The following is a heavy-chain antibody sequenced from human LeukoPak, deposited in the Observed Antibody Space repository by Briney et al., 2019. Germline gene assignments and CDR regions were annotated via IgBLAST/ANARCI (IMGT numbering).Heavy chain of an antibody. J-gene: IGHJ5*02. CDR3: ARPYYYDSRIDP. V-gene: IGHV4-30-4*01. CDR1: GGSISSGDYY. CDR2: MYYSGST. Sequence: PSETLSLTCTVSGGSISSGDYYWRWIRQPPGKGLEWISYMYYSGSTYYNPSLKSRVTMSADTSKNQLSLKLSSVTAADTAVYYCARPYYYDSRIDPWGQGILVTVSS. D-gene: IGHD3-22*01.